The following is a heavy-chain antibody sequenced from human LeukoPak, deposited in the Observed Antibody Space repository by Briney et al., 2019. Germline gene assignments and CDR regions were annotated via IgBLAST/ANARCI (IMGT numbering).Heavy chain of an antibody. CDR3: ARFRITMIVVVGDAFDI. CDR2: INHSGST. V-gene: IGHV4-39*07. D-gene: IGHD3-22*01. J-gene: IGHJ3*02. CDR1: GGSISSGSYY. Sequence: SETLSLTCTVSGGSISSGSYYWSWIRQPPGKGLEWIGEINHSGSTNYNPSLKSRVTISVDTSKNQFSLKLSSVTAADTAVYYCARFRITMIVVVGDAFDIWGQGTMVTVSS.